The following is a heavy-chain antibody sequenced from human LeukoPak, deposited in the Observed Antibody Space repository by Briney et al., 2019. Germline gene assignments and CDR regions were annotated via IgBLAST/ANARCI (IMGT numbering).Heavy chain of an antibody. CDR2: ISYDGSNK. CDR3: AKDHGKWFGEPDDAFDI. V-gene: IGHV3-30*07. Sequence: GGSLRLSCAASGFTFSSYAMHWVRQAPGKGLEWVAVISYDGSNKYYADSVKGRFTISRDNSKNTLYLQMNSLRAEDTAVYYCAKDHGKWFGEPDDAFDIWGQGTMVTVSS. J-gene: IGHJ3*02. D-gene: IGHD3-10*01. CDR1: GFTFSSYA.